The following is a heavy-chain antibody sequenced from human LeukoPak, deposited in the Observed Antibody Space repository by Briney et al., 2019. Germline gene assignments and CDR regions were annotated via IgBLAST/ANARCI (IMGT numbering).Heavy chain of an antibody. CDR1: GYSFTNYY. CDR2: INPSGGST. V-gene: IGHV1-46*01. J-gene: IGHJ4*02. CDR3: ARTRGYYFDY. Sequence: ASVRVSCKASGYSFTNYYMHWVRQAPGQGLEWVTMINPSGGSTTYAQNFQDRVTVPRDMSTSTVYMELSSLTSEDTAVYNCARTRGYYFDYWGQGTLVTVSS.